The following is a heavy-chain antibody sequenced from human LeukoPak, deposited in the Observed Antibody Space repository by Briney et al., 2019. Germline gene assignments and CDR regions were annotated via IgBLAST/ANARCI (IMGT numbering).Heavy chain of an antibody. V-gene: IGHV3-7*03. J-gene: IGHJ6*02. CDR3: ARGGDSWSGYSYGMDV. D-gene: IGHD3-3*01. CDR2: IKSDGSEK. CDR1: GFNFRDYS. Sequence: GGSLRLSCVAYGFNFRDYSMNWVRQAPGKGLEWVANIKSDGSEKYYVDSVKGRFTISRDNAKNSLYLQMNSLRAEDTAVYYCARGGDSWSGYSYGMDVWGQGTTVTVSS.